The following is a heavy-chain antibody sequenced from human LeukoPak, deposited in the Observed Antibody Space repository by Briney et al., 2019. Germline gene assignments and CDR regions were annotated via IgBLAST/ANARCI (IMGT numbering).Heavy chain of an antibody. J-gene: IGHJ5*02. Sequence: GGSLRLSCAASGFTFSSYAMSWVRQAPGKGLEWASAISGSGGSTYYADSVKGRFTISRDNSQNTLCLQMNNLRAEDTDVYYCAKGDNVLRFLEWSTPFDPWGQGTLVTVSS. V-gene: IGHV3-23*01. CDR2: ISGSGGST. D-gene: IGHD3-3*01. CDR3: AKGDNVLRFLEWSTPFDP. CDR1: GFTFSSYA.